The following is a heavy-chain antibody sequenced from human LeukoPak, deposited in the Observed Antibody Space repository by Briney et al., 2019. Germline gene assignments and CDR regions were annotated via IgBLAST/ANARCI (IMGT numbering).Heavy chain of an antibody. D-gene: IGHD5-24*01. Sequence: PGRSLGLSCAASGFTFSSYGMLWVRQAPGKGLEWVAVIWYDGSNKYYADSVKGRFTISRDNSKNTLYLQMNSLRAEDTAVYYCAGAEGWLQPLDYWGQGTLVTVSS. J-gene: IGHJ4*02. V-gene: IGHV3-33*01. CDR2: IWYDGSNK. CDR1: GFTFSSYG. CDR3: AGAEGWLQPLDY.